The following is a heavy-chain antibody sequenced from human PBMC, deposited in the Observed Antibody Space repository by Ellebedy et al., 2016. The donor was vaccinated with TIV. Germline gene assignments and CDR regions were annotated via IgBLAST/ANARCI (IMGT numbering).Heavy chain of an antibody. CDR2: ISHSGGS. J-gene: IGHJ4*02. V-gene: IGHV4-38-2*02. CDR3: ARDRSGGGWRYDF. CDR1: DYSIKSDYY. D-gene: IGHD6-19*01. Sequence: MPSETLSLTCTVSDYSIKSDYYWGWIRHPPGKGLEWIASISHSGGSFSNPSLKSRVTISMDTSKNHFSLRLISVTAADTAMYYCARDRSGGGWRYDFWGQGSLVTVSS.